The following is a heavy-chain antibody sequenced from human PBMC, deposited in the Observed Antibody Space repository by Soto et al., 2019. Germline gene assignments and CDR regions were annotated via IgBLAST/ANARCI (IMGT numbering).Heavy chain of an antibody. CDR3: ARKKRGYSYGFDY. V-gene: IGHV4-34*01. Sequence: SETLSLTCAVYGGSFSGYYWSWIRQPPGKGLEWIGEINHSGSTNYNPSLKSRVTISVDTSKNQFSLKLSSVTAADTAVYYCARKKRGYSYGFDYWGQGTLVTVSS. J-gene: IGHJ4*02. CDR2: INHSGST. CDR1: GGSFSGYY. D-gene: IGHD5-18*01.